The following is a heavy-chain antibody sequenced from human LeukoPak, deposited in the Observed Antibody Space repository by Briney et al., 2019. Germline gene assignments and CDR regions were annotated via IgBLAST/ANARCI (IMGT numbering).Heavy chain of an antibody. CDR3: ARDTYDSSGYYAHLDY. V-gene: IGHV3-7*01. Sequence: PGGSLRLSCAASGFTFSSYWMSWVRQAPGKGLEWVANIKQDGSEKYYVDSVKGRFTISRDNAKNSLYLQTSSLRAEDTAVYYCARDTYDSSGYYAHLDYWGQGTLVTVSS. D-gene: IGHD3-22*01. J-gene: IGHJ4*02. CDR1: GFTFSSYW. CDR2: IKQDGSEK.